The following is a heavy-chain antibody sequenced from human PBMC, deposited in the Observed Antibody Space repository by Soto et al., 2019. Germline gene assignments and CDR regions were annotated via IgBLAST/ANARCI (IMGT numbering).Heavy chain of an antibody. CDR3: ARKDSGYADYMDV. D-gene: IGHD5-12*01. V-gene: IGHV4-31*03. J-gene: IGHJ6*03. CDR2: IYYSGST. Sequence: QVQLQESGPGLVEPTQTLSLTCTVSGGSFSSGGYYWSWIRQHPGKGLEWIGYIYYSGSTYYNPSCKSRVTMSVDTSENQISLRLSSMTAADMAVYYCARKDSGYADYMDVWCKGTTVTVSS. CDR1: GGSFSSGGYY.